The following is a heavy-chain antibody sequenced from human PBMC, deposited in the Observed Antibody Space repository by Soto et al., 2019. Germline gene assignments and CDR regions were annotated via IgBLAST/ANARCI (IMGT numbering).Heavy chain of an antibody. CDR3: ATLAWCGMDV. Sequence: EVQLVESGGGLVQPGGSLRLSCAASGFTYSSYWMHWVRQAPGKGLLWVSRINSDGSTTNYADSVMGRFTISRDNAKNTLYLQMNSLRAEDTAEYYCATLAWCGMDVWGQGTTVTVSS. CDR2: INSDGSTT. J-gene: IGHJ6*02. CDR1: GFTYSSYW. V-gene: IGHV3-74*01. D-gene: IGHD2-15*01.